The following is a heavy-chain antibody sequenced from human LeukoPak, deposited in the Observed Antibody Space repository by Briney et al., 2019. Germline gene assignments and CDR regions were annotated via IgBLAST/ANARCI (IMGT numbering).Heavy chain of an antibody. CDR3: AKDPKWFGELSDYYFDY. V-gene: IGHV3-30*02. D-gene: IGHD3-10*01. CDR2: IRYDGSNK. CDR1: GFTFSSYG. Sequence: GGSLRLSCAASGFTFSSYGMHWVRQAPGKGLEWVAFIRYDGSNKYYADSVKGRFTISRDNSKNTLYLQMNSLRAEDTAVYYCAKDPKWFGELSDYYFDYWGQGTLVTVSS. J-gene: IGHJ4*02.